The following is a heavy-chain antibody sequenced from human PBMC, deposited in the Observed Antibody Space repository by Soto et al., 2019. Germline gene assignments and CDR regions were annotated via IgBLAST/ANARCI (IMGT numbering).Heavy chain of an antibody. CDR3: ARSVAVPGAHIDY. Sequence: ETLSLTCSVSGGSISGSYWSWIRQSPGKGLEWLGYVYYTGSTNYSPSLRSRVSISVDTSKNEFSLRLSSVTAADTAVYFCARSVAVPGAHIDYWGQGTLVTVSS. D-gene: IGHD6-19*01. J-gene: IGHJ4*02. CDR1: GGSISGSY. V-gene: IGHV4-59*01. CDR2: VYYTGST.